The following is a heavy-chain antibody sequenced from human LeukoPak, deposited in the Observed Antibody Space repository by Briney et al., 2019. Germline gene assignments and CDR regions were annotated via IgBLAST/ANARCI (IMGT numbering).Heavy chain of an antibody. D-gene: IGHD6-19*01. CDR3: ASLPGNSGWYRYYYYYMDV. CDR1: GGSISSSSYY. Sequence: KPSETLSLTCTVSGGSISSSSYYWGWIRQPPGKGLEWIGSIYYSGSTYYNPSLKSRVTISVDTSKNQFSLKLSSVTAADTAVYYCASLPGNSGWYRYYYYYMDVWGKGTTVTVSS. CDR2: IYYSGST. V-gene: IGHV4-39*01. J-gene: IGHJ6*03.